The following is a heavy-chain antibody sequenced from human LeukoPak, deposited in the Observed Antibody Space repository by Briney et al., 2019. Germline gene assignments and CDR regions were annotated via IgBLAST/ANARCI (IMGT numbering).Heavy chain of an antibody. CDR1: RFIFSNFA. D-gene: IGHD3-22*01. Sequence: GSLRLSCAASRFIFSNFAMSWVRQPPGKGLEWVSTITGSGGSTYYADSVKGRFTISRDNSKNTLSLQMNSLRAEDTAVYYCAKDPNYYDSSGYYGWGQGTLATVSS. J-gene: IGHJ4*02. V-gene: IGHV3-23*01. CDR3: AKDPNYYDSSGYYG. CDR2: ITGSGGST.